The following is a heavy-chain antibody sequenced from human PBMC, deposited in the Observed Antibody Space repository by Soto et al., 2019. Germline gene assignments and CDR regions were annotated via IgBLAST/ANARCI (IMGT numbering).Heavy chain of an antibody. CDR1: GFTFSNAW. Sequence: PGGSLRLSCAAPGFTFSNAWMNWVRQAPGKGLEWVGRIKSKADGGTTDYAAPVKGRFTISRDDSKNTLYLQMNSLKAEDTAVYYCTTGVAVAVPFDYWGQGTLVTVSS. J-gene: IGHJ4*02. CDR2: IKSKADGGTT. D-gene: IGHD6-19*01. V-gene: IGHV3-15*07. CDR3: TTGVAVAVPFDY.